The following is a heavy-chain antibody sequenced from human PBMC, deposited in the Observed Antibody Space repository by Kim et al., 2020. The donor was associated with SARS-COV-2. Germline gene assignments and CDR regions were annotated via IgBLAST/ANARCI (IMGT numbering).Heavy chain of an antibody. CDR2: ISYSGNT. J-gene: IGHJ3*01. CDR3: ARQVVSAWFNFDL. Sequence: SETLSLNCTVSASSISIGYYWGWVRQSPGKGLEWLGSISYSGNTYYNLSLKNRLTISADTSKKQFSLKVTSVTAADTAMYYCARQVVSAWFNFDLWGQGTMSTVSS. D-gene: IGHD2-15*01. CDR1: ASSISIGYY. V-gene: IGHV4-38-2*02.